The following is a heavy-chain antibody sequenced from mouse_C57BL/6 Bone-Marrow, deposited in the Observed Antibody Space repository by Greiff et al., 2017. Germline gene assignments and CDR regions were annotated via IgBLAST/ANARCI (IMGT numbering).Heavy chain of an antibody. D-gene: IGHD1-1*01. CDR3: ARLVVAPYYAMDY. CDR1: GFTFSDYY. J-gene: IGHJ4*01. CDR2: ISNGGGST. Sequence: EVQRVESGGGLVQPGGSLKLSCAASGFTFSDYYMYWVRQTPEKRLEWVAYISNGGGSTYYPDTVKGRFTISRDNAKNTLYLQMSRLKSEDTAMYYCARLVVAPYYAMDYWGQGTSVTVSS. V-gene: IGHV5-12*01.